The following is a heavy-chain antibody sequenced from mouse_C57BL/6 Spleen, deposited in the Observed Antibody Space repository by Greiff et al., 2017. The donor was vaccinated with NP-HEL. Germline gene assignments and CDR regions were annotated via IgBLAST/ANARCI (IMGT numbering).Heavy chain of an antibody. CDR3: AIPPPSDGYFDV. J-gene: IGHJ1*03. Sequence: QVQLQQSGAELVKPGASVKVSCKASGYTFTSYWMHWVKQRPGQGLEWIGRIHPSDSDTNYNQKFKGKATLTVDKSSSTAYMQLSSLTSEDSAVYYCAIPPPSDGYFDVWGTGTTVTVSS. CDR2: IHPSDSDT. CDR1: GYTFTSYW. V-gene: IGHV1-74*01.